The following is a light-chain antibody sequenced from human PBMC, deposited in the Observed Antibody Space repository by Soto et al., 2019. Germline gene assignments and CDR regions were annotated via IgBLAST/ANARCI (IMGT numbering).Light chain of an antibody. V-gene: IGKV3-11*01. Sequence: EIVLTQSPVTLSLSPGETATLSCRASQNVSSYLAWYQQKPGQAPRLLIYDASTSATGIPARFSGSGSGTDFTITISGVEPEDFAVYYCQQRSKCPSTFGGGTKVEIK. CDR1: QNVSSY. J-gene: IGKJ4*01. CDR3: QQRSKCPST. CDR2: DAS.